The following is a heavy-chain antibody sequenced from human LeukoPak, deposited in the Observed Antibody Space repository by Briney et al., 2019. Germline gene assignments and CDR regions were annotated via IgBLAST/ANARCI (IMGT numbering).Heavy chain of an antibody. CDR3: ARGYYYDISGYYSYLDY. CDR1: EYTCTSYY. V-gene: IGHV1-46*01. CDR2: FNPSGGST. D-gene: IGHD3-22*01. Sequence: ASVKVSCKASEYTCTSYYMHWVRQSPGQGLEWMVIFNPSGGSTSYAQKFQGRVTMTRDTSTSTVYMELSSLRSEDTAVYYCARGYYYDISGYYSYLDYWGQGTLVTVSS. J-gene: IGHJ4*02.